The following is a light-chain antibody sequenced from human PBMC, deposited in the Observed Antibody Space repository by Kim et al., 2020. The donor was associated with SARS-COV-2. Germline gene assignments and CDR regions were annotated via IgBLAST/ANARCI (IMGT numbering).Light chain of an antibody. CDR2: HDM. J-gene: IGLJ2*01. CDR3: QAWDSDSYVA. V-gene: IGLV3-1*01. Sequence: SYELTQPRSVSVSPGQTANINCYGENLGNKYVSWYQQRAGQSPVLVIYHDMKRPSGIPERMSASNSGSSATLTISEIQDMDEADYYCQAWDSDSYVAFGGGTQLTVL. CDR1: NLGNKY.